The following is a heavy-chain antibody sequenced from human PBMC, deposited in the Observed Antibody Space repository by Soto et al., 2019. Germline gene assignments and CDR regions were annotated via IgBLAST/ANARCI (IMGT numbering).Heavy chain of an antibody. D-gene: IGHD1-26*01. CDR3: SRALGSYYFID. J-gene: IGHJ4*02. CDR1: GYTFTSYY. CDR2: INPSGGST. Sequence: QVQLVQSGAEVKKPGASVKVSCKASGYTFTSYYMHWVRQAPGQGLEWMGIINPSGGSTSYAQKFRGRGTMTRDTSTSTVYMELRSLRSEDTAVDFCSRALGSYYFIDWGQGTLVTVSS. V-gene: IGHV1-46*01.